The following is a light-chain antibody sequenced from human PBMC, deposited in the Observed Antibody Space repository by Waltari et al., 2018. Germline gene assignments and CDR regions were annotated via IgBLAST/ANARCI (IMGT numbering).Light chain of an antibody. CDR1: SSNIGAGYD. CDR2: SPP. Sequence: QSVLTQPPSVSGAPGQRVTISCTGSSSNIGAGYDVQWYRQVPGGAPNLLTYSPPSRPSGVPDRFSGSKSGTSASLAITGLQAEDEADYYCQSYDTRLDASYVFGPGTRVSVL. V-gene: IGLV1-40*01. CDR3: QSYDTRLDASYV. J-gene: IGLJ1*01.